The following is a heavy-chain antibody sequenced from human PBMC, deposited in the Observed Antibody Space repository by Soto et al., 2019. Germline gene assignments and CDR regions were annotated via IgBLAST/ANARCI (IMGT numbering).Heavy chain of an antibody. CDR3: ARDAASKNFDSRSYYPRFDP. Sequence: SETLSLTCAVSGGNINTDYNWCWIRQPPGEGLEWITHIYYTGSTFENPSLKGRLTLSRDTSKNQFSLKLRSVTAADTAVYYCARDAASKNFDSRSYYPRFDPWGQGTQVTVSS. V-gene: IGHV4-30-4*01. D-gene: IGHD3-22*01. J-gene: IGHJ5*02. CDR2: IYYTGST. CDR1: GGNINTDYN.